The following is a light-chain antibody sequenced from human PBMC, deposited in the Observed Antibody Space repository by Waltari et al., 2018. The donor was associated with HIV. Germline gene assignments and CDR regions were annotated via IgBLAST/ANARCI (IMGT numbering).Light chain of an antibody. J-gene: IGLJ2*01. Sequence: SYELTQPPSVSVSPGQTASITCSGDNLGYKFVCWYQQKPGQSPVLVIYQDNKRPSGIPERFSGSNSGKTATLTISGTQAMDEADFYCQTWDSSTVVFGGGTKLTVL. V-gene: IGLV3-1*01. CDR2: QDN. CDR3: QTWDSSTVV. CDR1: NLGYKF.